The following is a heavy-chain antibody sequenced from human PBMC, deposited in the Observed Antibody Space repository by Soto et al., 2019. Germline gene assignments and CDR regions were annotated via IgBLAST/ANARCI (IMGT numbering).Heavy chain of an antibody. CDR3: AREASSRDFDY. J-gene: IGHJ4*02. Sequence: GXSVKVSCKASGYTFTRYGISWVRQAPGQGLEWMGGIRAYXGNKKYAKKIQXXVTMTTEXXXSTAYMEVRSLRYDETAVYYCAREASSRDFDYWGQGTLVTVSS. D-gene: IGHD6-13*01. CDR1: GYTFTRYG. CDR2: IRAYXGNK. V-gene: IGHV1-18*01.